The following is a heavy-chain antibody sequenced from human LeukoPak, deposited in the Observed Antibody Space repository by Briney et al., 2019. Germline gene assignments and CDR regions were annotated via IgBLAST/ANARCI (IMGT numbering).Heavy chain of an antibody. CDR2: MYYTGST. CDR1: GGSISTSNYY. CDR3: ARVRAAAIPYYFDY. J-gene: IGHJ4*02. D-gene: IGHD6-13*01. V-gene: IGHV4-39*07. Sequence: PSETLSLTCTVSGGSISTSNYYWGWIRQPPGKGLEWIGSMYYTGSTYYNPSLKTRVTISVDTSKNQFSLKLTSVTAADTAAYYCARVRAAAIPYYFDYWGQGTLVTVSS.